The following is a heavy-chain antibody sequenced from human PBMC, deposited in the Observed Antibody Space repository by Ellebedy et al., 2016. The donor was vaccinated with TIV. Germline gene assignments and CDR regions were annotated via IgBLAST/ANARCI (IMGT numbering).Heavy chain of an antibody. D-gene: IGHD5-18*01. CDR2: ITHSGRT. V-gene: IGHV4-34*01. Sequence: MPSETLSLTCAVYGGSFSGCYWNWICQPPGRGLGWMGEITHSGRTNDNQSLKSRVTMSVDTSKNPFSLKLRSVTAADTTVYYCARAETSWIHLRPHSAFDIWGQGTLVTVSS. CDR3: ARAETSWIHLRPHSAFDI. J-gene: IGHJ3*02. CDR1: GGSFSGCY.